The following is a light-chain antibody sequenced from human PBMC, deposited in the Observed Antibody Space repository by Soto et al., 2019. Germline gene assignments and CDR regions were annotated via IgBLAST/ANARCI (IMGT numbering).Light chain of an antibody. V-gene: IGKV1-5*03. Sequence: DIQMTQSPSTLSASVGDRVTITCRASQSISSWLAWYQQKPGKAPKLLIYKASSLESGVPSRFKGRGFGTEFPLTISSLQPDDFATYYCQQYNSYPWTFGQGNRV. CDR2: KAS. CDR1: QSISSW. J-gene: IGKJ1*01. CDR3: QQYNSYPWT.